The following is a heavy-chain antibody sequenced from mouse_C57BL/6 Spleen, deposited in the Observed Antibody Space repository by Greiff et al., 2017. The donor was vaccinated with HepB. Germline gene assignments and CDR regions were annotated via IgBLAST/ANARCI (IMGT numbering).Heavy chain of an antibody. Sequence: EVMLVESGGGLVQSGRSLRLSCATSGFTFSDFYMEWVRQAPGKGLEWIAASRNKANDYTTEYSASVKGRFIVSRDTSQSILYLQMNALRAEDTAIYYCARDAGYFYAMDYWGQGTSVTVSS. J-gene: IGHJ4*01. CDR1: GFTFSDFY. CDR3: ARDAGYFYAMDY. V-gene: IGHV7-1*01. CDR2: SRNKANDYTT.